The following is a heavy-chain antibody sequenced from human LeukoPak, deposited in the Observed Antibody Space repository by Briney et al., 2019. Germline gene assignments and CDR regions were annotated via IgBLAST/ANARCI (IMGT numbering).Heavy chain of an antibody. CDR3: ARGHDYSNSPSY. CDR2: INNDGTST. Sequence: GGSLRLSCAASGFTFCIYWMHWVRRAPGKGLVWVSHINNDGTSTSYADSVKGRFTISRDNARNTLYLQMNSLKADDTAVYYCARGHDYSNSPSYWGQGTLVAVSS. J-gene: IGHJ4*02. CDR1: GFTFCIYW. D-gene: IGHD4-11*01. V-gene: IGHV3-74*01.